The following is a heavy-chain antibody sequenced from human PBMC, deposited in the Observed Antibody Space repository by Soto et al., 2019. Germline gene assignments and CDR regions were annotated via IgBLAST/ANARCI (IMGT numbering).Heavy chain of an antibody. CDR3: ARTPSITMVREIVVLYGMDV. Sequence: PGESLKISCKGSGYSFPSYWIGWVRQMPGKGLEWMGIIYPGDSDTKYSPSFQGQVTISADKSISTAYLQWSSLKASDTAMYYCARTPSITMVREIVVLYGMDVWGQGTTVTVSS. CDR2: IYPGDSDT. V-gene: IGHV5-51*01. D-gene: IGHD3-10*01. CDR1: GYSFPSYW. J-gene: IGHJ6*02.